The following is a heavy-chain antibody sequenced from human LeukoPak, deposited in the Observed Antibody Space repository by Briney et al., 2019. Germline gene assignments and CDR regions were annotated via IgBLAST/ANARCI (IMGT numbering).Heavy chain of an antibody. CDR1: GASISSYY. D-gene: IGHD6-13*01. V-gene: IGHV4-59*08. CDR3: ARHELSSSWYPAFLDY. CDR2: IYYNGRT. Sequence: SETLSLTCTVSGASISSYYWSWIRQPPGKGLEWIGYIYYNGRTRYNPSLKSRVSISVDTSKNQFSLRMTSVTAADTAVFYCARHELSSSWYPAFLDYWGQGILVTVSS. J-gene: IGHJ4*02.